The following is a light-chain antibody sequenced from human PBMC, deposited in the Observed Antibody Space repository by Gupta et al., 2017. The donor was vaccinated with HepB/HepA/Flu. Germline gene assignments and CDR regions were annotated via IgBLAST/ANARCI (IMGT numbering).Light chain of an antibody. J-gene: IGLJ3*02. CDR3: SSYSSSRTPNWV. CDR1: SSDVGDYNY. Sequence: HSALTQPASVSGSPGQSITISCTGTSSDVGDYNYVSWYQQHPGKAPKLIIYDVRNRPSGVSNRSSGSKSGNTASLTISGLQAEDEAHYYCSSYSSSRTPNWVFGGGTKLTVL. V-gene: IGLV2-14*03. CDR2: DVR.